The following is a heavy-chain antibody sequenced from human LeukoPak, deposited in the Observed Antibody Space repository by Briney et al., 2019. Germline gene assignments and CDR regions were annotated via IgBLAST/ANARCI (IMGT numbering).Heavy chain of an antibody. V-gene: IGHV3-23*01. D-gene: IGHD3-9*01. CDR3: AKSWVRYFDWQTSDY. CDR1: GFTFSSYG. J-gene: IGHJ4*02. Sequence: GGSLRLSCAASGFTFSSYGMHWVRQAPGKGLEWVSAISGSGGSTYYADSVKGRFTISRDNSKNTLYLQMNSLRAEDTAVYYCAKSWVRYFDWQTSDYWGQGTLVTVSS. CDR2: ISGSGGST.